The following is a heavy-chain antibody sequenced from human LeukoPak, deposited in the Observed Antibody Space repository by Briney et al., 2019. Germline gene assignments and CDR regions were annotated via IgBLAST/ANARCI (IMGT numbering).Heavy chain of an antibody. D-gene: IGHD3-10*01. Sequence: SETLSLTCAVSGGSFSNYYWSCIRQSPEKGQEWIGEINHSGDTNYNPSLKSRVTISLDTSKNQFSLNLTSVTAADTAVYYCHMVRGGGYFDYWGQGTPVTVSS. CDR2: INHSGDT. CDR1: GGSFSNYY. CDR3: HMVRGGGYFDY. V-gene: IGHV4-34*01. J-gene: IGHJ4*02.